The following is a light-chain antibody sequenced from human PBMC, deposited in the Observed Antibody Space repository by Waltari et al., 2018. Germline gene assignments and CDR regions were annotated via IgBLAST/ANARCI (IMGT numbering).Light chain of an antibody. CDR1: SVSFAGPSY. CDR2: KRN. Sequence: QTVLTIPPSTSDSPGGTVTVNCAFTSVSFAGPSYATWYQQTPGLPPRTLVYKRNGRASGVPDSFSGSILGNKAALTITGAQADDGSDYYCSMYMGSGIWVFGGGTKLTVL. CDR3: SMYMGSGIWV. V-gene: IGLV8-61*01. J-gene: IGLJ3*02.